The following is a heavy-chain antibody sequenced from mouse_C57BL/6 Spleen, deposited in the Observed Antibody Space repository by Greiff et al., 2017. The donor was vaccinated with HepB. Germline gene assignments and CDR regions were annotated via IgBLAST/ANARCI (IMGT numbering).Heavy chain of an antibody. V-gene: IGHV5-6*01. CDR2: ISSGGSYT. CDR1: GFTFSSYG. CDR3: ARHETGTLDY. Sequence: DVQLVESGGDLVKPGGSLKLSCSASGFTFSSYGMSWVRQTPDKRLEWVATISSGGSYTYYPDSVKGRFTISRDNAKNTLYLQMSSLKSEDTAMHYRARHETGTLDYWGKGTTLTVSS. D-gene: IGHD4-1*01. J-gene: IGHJ2*01.